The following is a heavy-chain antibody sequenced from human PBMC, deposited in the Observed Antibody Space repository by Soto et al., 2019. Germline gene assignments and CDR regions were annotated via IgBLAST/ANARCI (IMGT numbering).Heavy chain of an antibody. Sequence: QVQLVQSGAEVKKPGSSVKVSCKASGGTFSSYAISWVRQAPGQGLEWMGGIIPIFGTANYAQKFQGRVTITADESTSTAYMELSRLRSEDTAVYYCARSPHWDDLWSGYQIPYCVYWGQGTLVTVAS. CDR2: IIPIFGTA. V-gene: IGHV1-69*01. CDR1: GGTFSSYA. CDR3: ARSPHWDDLWSGYQIPYCVY. J-gene: IGHJ4*02. D-gene: IGHD3-3*01.